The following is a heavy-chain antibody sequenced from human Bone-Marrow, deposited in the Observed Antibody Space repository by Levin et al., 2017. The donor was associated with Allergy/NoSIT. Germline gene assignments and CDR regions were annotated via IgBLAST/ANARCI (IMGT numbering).Heavy chain of an antibody. Sequence: GGSLRLSCAASGFTLHDYAMHWVRQAPGKGLEWVSGINWKSDDIGYADSVKGRFTISRDIAKNSLYLQMHSLRAEDTAMYYCVKDKRGYWSHLDNWGQGTLVTVSS. J-gene: IGHJ4*02. CDR1: GFTLHDYA. CDR2: INWKSDDI. D-gene: IGHD2-2*03. CDR3: VKDKRGYWSHLDN. V-gene: IGHV3-9*01.